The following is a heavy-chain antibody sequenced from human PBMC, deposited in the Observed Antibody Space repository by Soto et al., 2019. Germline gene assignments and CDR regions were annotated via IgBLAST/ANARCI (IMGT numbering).Heavy chain of an antibody. CDR1: GDSISSNNYY. V-gene: IGHV4-39*01. CDR3: ARHPVYCPGPTCYAYDTMDV. D-gene: IGHD2-2*01. Sequence: SETLSLTCTVSGDSISSNNYYWGWIRQPPGKGLEWIGGINYSGNTYYDPSLKSRVTISVDTSKNQFSLMLPSVTAADTAVYYCARHPVYCPGPTCYAYDTMDVLCQCTTVT. CDR2: INYSGNT. J-gene: IGHJ6*02.